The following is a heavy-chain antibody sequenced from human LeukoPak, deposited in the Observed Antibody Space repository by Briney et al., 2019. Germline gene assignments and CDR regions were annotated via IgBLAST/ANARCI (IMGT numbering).Heavy chain of an antibody. J-gene: IGHJ1*01. CDR1: GFTFSNHA. V-gene: IGHV3-64*02. CDR3: ARGLSGAPDY. D-gene: IGHD3-10*01. CDR2: ISNNGRST. Sequence: GGSLRLSCVGSGFTFSNHALHWVRQFPGKRLEYVSAISNNGRSTHYTDSVKGRFTVSRDNSKETVYLQLGSLRPEDTALYYCARGLSGAPDYWGRGTLVTVSP.